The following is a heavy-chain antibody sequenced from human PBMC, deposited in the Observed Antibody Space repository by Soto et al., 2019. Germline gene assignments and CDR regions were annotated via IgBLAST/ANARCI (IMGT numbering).Heavy chain of an antibody. D-gene: IGHD1-20*01. V-gene: IGHV3-48*03. CDR2: ISSSGSTI. CDR1: GFTFSSYE. J-gene: IGHJ6*02. CDR3: ARALTGTIKYYYYGMDV. Sequence: GGSLRLSCEASGFTFSSYEMNWVRQAPGKGLEWVSYISSSGSTIYYADSVKGRFTISRDNAKNSLYLQMNSLRAEDTAVYYCARALTGTIKYYYYGMDVWGQGTTVTVSS.